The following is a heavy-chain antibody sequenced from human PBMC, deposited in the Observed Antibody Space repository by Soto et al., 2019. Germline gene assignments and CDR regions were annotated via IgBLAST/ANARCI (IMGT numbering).Heavy chain of an antibody. V-gene: IGHV3-30-3*01. Sequence: GGSLRLSCAASGFTFSSYAMHWVRQAPGKGLEWVAVISYDGSNKYYADSVKGRFTISRDNSKNTLYLQMNSLRAEDTAVYYCARELTSYGYRYGYQGYYGMDVWGQGNKVTVSS. CDR1: GFTFSSYA. J-gene: IGHJ6*02. CDR3: ARELTSYGYRYGYQGYYGMDV. CDR2: ISYDGSNK. D-gene: IGHD5-18*01.